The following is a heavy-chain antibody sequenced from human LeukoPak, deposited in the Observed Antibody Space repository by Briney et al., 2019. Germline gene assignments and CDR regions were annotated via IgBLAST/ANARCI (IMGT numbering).Heavy chain of an antibody. CDR1: GGSFSGYY. V-gene: IGHV4-34*01. D-gene: IGHD6-6*01. J-gene: IGHJ3*02. CDR3: ARDGALSSSRSFDI. CDR2: INHSGST. Sequence: PSETLSLTCAVYGGSFSGYYWSWIRQPPGKGLEWIGEINHSGSTNYNPSLKSRVTISVDTSKNQFSLKLSSVTAADTAVYYCARDGALSSSRSFDIWGQGTMVTVSS.